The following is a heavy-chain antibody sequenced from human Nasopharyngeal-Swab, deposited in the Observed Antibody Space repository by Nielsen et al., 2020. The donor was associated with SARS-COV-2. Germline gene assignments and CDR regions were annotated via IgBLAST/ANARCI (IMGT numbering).Heavy chain of an antibody. J-gene: IGHJ5*02. CDR3: ARQFRGYYDSSGPLSWFDP. Sequence: VRQMPGKGLEWVGRIDPSDSYTNYSPSFQSHVTISADKSISTAYLQWSSLKASDTAMYYCARQFRGYYDSSGPLSWFDPWGQGTLVTVSS. V-gene: IGHV5-10-1*01. CDR2: IDPSDSYT. D-gene: IGHD3-22*01.